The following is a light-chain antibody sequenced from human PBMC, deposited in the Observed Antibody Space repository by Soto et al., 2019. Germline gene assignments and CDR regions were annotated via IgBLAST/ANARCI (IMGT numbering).Light chain of an antibody. J-gene: IGKJ5*01. CDR3: QQKVT. Sequence: EIVLTQSPATLSVSPGESATLSCRASQSISSNLAWYQQKPGQAPRLLIYGASSRATGIPDRFSGSGSGTDFTLTISRLEPEDFAVYYCQQKVTFGQGTRLEIK. CDR2: GAS. V-gene: IGKV3-20*01. CDR1: QSISSN.